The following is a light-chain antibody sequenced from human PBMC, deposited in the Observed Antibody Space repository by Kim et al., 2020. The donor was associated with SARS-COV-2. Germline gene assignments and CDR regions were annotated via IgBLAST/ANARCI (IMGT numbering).Light chain of an antibody. CDR1: NIGSKN. V-gene: IGLV3-21*04. J-gene: IGLJ3*02. CDR3: HVWDSSSDQV. CDR2: YDS. Sequence: PGKTARITCGGNNIGSKNVRWYQQRPGQAPVLVMYYDSERPSGIPERFSGSNSGNTATLTISRVEAGDEADYYCHVWDSSSDQVFGGGTQLTVL.